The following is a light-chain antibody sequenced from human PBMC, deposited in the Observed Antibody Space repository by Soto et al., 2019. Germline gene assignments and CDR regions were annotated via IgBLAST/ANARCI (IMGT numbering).Light chain of an antibody. V-gene: IGKV1-5*03. Sequence: DIQMTQSPSTLSASVGDRVTITCRASQRISSWLAWYQQKPGKAPKILIYKACSLESGVPSRFSGNGYRTEFTLTISSLQPDDFATYYCKQYNSSPWTFCQGTKVEIK. J-gene: IGKJ1*01. CDR3: KQYNSSPWT. CDR1: QRISSW. CDR2: KAC.